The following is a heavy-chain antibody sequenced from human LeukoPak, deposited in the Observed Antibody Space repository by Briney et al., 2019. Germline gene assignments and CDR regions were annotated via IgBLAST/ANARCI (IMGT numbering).Heavy chain of an antibody. CDR2: IYHGVNS. V-gene: IGHV4-34*01. CDR1: GGSFSGYY. Sequence: SETLSLTCAVYGGSFSGYYWSWIRQPPGKGLEWIGSIYHGVNSYYNPSLKSRVAISGDPSKNQFSLTLDSLTAADSATYYCARGVAARSTYNFFDYWGQGTQVIVSS. J-gene: IGHJ4*02. D-gene: IGHD6-13*01. CDR3: ARGVAARSTYNFFDY.